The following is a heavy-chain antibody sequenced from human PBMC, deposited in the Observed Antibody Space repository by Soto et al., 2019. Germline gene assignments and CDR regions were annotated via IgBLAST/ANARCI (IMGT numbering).Heavy chain of an antibody. CDR3: ARDRTGDNFDF. V-gene: IGHV3-23*01. J-gene: IGHJ4*02. Sequence: PGGSLRLSCAASGFTFSSYAMNWVRQAPGKGLEWVSGISESGGHNTYYADSVKGRFTISRDDSKNTLYLQMNSLRAEDTAVYYCARDRTGDNFDFWGQGTLVTVSS. D-gene: IGHD7-27*01. CDR1: GFTFSSYA. CDR2: ISESGGHNT.